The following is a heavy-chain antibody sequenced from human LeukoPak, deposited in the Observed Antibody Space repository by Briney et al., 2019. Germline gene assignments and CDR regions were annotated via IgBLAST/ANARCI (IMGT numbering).Heavy chain of an antibody. CDR2: INHSGST. Sequence: PSETLSLTCAVYGGSFSGYYWSWIRQPPGKGLEWIGEINHSGSTNYNPSLKSRVTISVDTSKNQFSLKLSSVTAADTAVYFCARRSIRGWDYWGQGNLVTVSS. D-gene: IGHD2-2*01. CDR3: ARRSIRGWDY. V-gene: IGHV4-34*01. CDR1: GGSFSGYY. J-gene: IGHJ4*02.